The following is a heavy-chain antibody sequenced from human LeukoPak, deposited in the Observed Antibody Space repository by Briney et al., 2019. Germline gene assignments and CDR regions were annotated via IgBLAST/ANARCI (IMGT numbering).Heavy chain of an antibody. CDR2: MSSGGSTI. J-gene: IGHJ4*02. CDR3: ARGPRVYFDY. CDR1: GFTFSSYE. Sequence: GGSLRLSCAASGFTFSSYEMNWVRQAPGKGLEWVSYMSSGGSTIYYADSVKGRFTISRDNAKNSLYLQMNSLRAEDTAVYYCARGPRVYFDYWGQGTLVTVSS. V-gene: IGHV3-48*03.